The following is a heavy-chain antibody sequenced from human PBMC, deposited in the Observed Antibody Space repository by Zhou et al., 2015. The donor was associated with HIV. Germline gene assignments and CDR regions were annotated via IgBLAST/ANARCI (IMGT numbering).Heavy chain of an antibody. V-gene: IGHV1-18*01. J-gene: IGHJ4*02. CDR2: ISAYNGNT. D-gene: IGHD3-22*01. CDR1: GYTFTSYG. CDR3: ARERSTDYYDSSGYFRPFDY. Sequence: QVQLVQSGAEVKKPGASVKVSCKASGYTFTSYGISWVRQAPGQGLEWMGWISAYNGNTNYAQKLQGRVTMTTDTSTSTAYMELRSLRSDDTAVYYCARERSTDYYDSSGYFRPFDYWGQGTLVTVSS.